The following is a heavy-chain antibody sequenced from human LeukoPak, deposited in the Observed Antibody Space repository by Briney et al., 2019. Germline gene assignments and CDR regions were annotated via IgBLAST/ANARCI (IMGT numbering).Heavy chain of an antibody. Sequence: PWETLSLTCAAYGGSFSGYYWSWIRQPPGKGLEWIGEINHSGSTNYNPSLKSRVTISVDTSKNQFSLKLSSGTAADAAVYYCARISSWPSDWGQGTLVTVSS. CDR1: GGSFSGYY. CDR2: INHSGST. CDR3: ARISSWPSD. D-gene: IGHD6-13*01. J-gene: IGHJ4*02. V-gene: IGHV4-34*01.